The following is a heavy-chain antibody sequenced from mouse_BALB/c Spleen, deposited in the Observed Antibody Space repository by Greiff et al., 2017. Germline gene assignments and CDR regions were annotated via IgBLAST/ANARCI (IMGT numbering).Heavy chain of an antibody. CDR3: TRGNGNYEYYAMDY. J-gene: IGHJ4*01. D-gene: IGHD2-1*01. V-gene: IGHV1-69*02. Sequence: QVQLQQPGAELVRPGASVKLSCKASGYTFTSYWINWVKQRPGQGLEWIGNIYPSDSYTNYNQKFKDKATLTVDKSSSTAYMQLSSPTSEDSAVYYCTRGNGNYEYYAMDYWGQGTSVTVSS. CDR2: IYPSDSYT. CDR1: GYTFTSYW.